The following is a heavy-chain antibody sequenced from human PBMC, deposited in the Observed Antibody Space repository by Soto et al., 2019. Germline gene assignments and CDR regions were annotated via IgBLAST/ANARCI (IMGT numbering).Heavy chain of an antibody. CDR3: ATVLSAAFDI. J-gene: IGHJ3*02. CDR1: GLSFSDYY. Sequence: GAXRLSCAFSGLSFSDYYINSVRQAPGKGLEWVSGISGGTGTTYYADSVKGRFTISRDNSKNTVYLQINSLRAEDTALYYCATVLSAAFDIWAQGTMVTVSS. CDR2: ISGGTGTT. V-gene: IGHV3-23*01.